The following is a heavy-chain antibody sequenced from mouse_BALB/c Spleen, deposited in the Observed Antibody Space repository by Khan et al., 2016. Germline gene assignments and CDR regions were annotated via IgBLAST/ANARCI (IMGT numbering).Heavy chain of an antibody. J-gene: IGHJ2*01. CDR3: AVIHFYGYFDY. CDR2: ISYSGSP. Sequence: EVQLQESGPGLVKPSQSLSLTCTVTGYSITSDYTWNWIRQFPGNKLEWMGFISYSGSPSYNPTLKSRTSITRDTSKKQFFLQLNSVTTEDTATYFCAVIHFYGYFDYWGQGTTLTVSS. D-gene: IGHD1-2*01. V-gene: IGHV3-2*02. CDR1: GYSITSDYT.